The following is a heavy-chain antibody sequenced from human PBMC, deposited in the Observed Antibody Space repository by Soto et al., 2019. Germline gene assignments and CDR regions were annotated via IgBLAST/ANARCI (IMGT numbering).Heavy chain of an antibody. Sequence: ASVKVSCKASGYTFTSYGISWVRQAPGQGLEWMGWISAYNGNTNYAQKLQGRVTMTTDTSTSTAYMGLRSLRAYDTAVYYCARDRGVGGGFLAGLFDYWGQGTMVTVSS. J-gene: IGHJ4*02. D-gene: IGHD1-26*01. CDR2: ISAYNGNT. CDR3: ARDRGVGGGFLAGLFDY. V-gene: IGHV1-18*01. CDR1: GYTFTSYG.